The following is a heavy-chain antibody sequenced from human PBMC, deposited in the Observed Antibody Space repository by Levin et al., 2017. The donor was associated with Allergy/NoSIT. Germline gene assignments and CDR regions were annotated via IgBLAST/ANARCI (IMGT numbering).Heavy chain of an antibody. V-gene: IGHV3-30*04. CDR3: ARGREQWLVLAFDI. CDR2: ISYDGSNK. D-gene: IGHD6-19*01. CDR1: GFTFSSYA. J-gene: IGHJ3*02. Sequence: GGSLRLSCAASGFTFSSYAMHWVRQAPGKGLEWVAVISYDGSNKYYADSVKGRFTISRDNSKNTLYLQMNSLRAEDTAVYYCARGREQWLVLAFDIWGQGTMVTVSS.